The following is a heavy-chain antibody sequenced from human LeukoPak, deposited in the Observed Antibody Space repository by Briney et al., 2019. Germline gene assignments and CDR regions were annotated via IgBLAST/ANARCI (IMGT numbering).Heavy chain of an antibody. Sequence: ASVKVSCKASGYTFTSYGISWVRQATGQGLEWMGWMNPNSGNTGYAQKFQGRVTITRNTSISTAYMELSSLRSEDTAVYYCATGGYYDSSESHDYWGQGTLVTVFS. CDR1: GYTFTSYG. V-gene: IGHV1-8*03. J-gene: IGHJ4*02. CDR2: MNPNSGNT. CDR3: ATGGYYDSSESHDY. D-gene: IGHD3-22*01.